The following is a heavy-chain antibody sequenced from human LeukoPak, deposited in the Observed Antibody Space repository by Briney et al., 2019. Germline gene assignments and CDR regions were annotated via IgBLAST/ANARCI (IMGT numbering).Heavy chain of an antibody. Sequence: SETLSLTCTVSGGSISSSSYYWGWIRQPPGKGLEWIGYIYHSGSTYYNPSLKSRVTISVDRSKNQFSLKLSSVTAADTAVYYCARDQQLLRYFDWHHAFDIWGQGTMVAVSS. CDR1: GGSISSSSYY. D-gene: IGHD3-9*01. CDR3: ARDQQLLRYFDWHHAFDI. V-gene: IGHV4-30-2*01. J-gene: IGHJ3*02. CDR2: IYHSGST.